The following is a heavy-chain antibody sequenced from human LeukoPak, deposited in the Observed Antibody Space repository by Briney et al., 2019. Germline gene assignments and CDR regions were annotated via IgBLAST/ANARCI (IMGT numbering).Heavy chain of an antibody. CDR2: INQDGTER. J-gene: IGHJ4*02. Sequence: GGSLRLSCAASTFTFSRYWMSWVRQAPGKGLECVANINQDGTERKYADSLKGRFTISRDNAKSSLFLQMNSLRAEDTGVYYCARVSRGCSGYPWDSWGQGTLVTVSS. CDR3: ARVSRGCSGYPWDS. D-gene: IGHD5-12*01. CDR1: TFTFSRYW. V-gene: IGHV3-7*01.